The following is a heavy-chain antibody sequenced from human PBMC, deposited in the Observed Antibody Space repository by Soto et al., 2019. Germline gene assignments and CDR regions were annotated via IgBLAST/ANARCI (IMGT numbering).Heavy chain of an antibody. D-gene: IGHD2-15*01. J-gene: IGHJ6*02. Sequence: GAPVKVSCKASGGTFSSYAISWVRQAPGQGLEWMGGIIPIFGTANYAQKFQGRVTITADESTSTAYMELSSLRSEDTAVYYCARVPPGGYCSGGSCYYYYGMDVWGQGTTVTVSS. CDR1: GGTFSSYA. V-gene: IGHV1-69*13. CDR2: IIPIFGTA. CDR3: ARVPPGGYCSGGSCYYYYGMDV.